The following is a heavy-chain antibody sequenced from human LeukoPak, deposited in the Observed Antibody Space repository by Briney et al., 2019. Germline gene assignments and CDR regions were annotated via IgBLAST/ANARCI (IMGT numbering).Heavy chain of an antibody. Sequence: PGGPLRLSCAASGFTFSSYGMHWVRQAPGKGLEWVAVIWYDGSNKYYADSVRGRFTISRDNSKNTLYLQMNSLRAEDTAVYYCAKENWNDDLYNWFDPWGQGTLVTVSS. CDR1: GFTFSSYG. D-gene: IGHD1-1*01. CDR3: AKENWNDDLYNWFDP. V-gene: IGHV3-30*02. J-gene: IGHJ5*02. CDR2: IWYDGSNK.